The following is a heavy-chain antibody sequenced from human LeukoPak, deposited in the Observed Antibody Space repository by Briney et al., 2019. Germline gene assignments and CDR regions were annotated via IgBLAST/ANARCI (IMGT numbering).Heavy chain of an antibody. CDR1: GGTFSSYA. CDR2: IIPIFGTA. CDR3: ARLAMPKRFFDY. V-gene: IGHV1-69*05. J-gene: IGHJ4*02. Sequence: ASVKVSCKASGGTFSSYAISWVRQAPGQGLEWMGGIIPIFGTANYAQKFQGRVTITTDVSTSTAYMELSSLRSEDTAVYYCARLAMPKRFFDYWGQGTLVTVSS. D-gene: IGHD2-2*01.